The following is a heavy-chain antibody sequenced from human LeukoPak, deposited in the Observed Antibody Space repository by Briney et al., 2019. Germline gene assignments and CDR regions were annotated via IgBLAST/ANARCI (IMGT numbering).Heavy chain of an antibody. CDR3: AKCDSGGYHHYYFDY. Sequence: GGSLRLSCAASRFTFSSYAMSWVRQAPGKGLEWVSAIGGTGACTYYADSVKGRFTISRDNSKNTLYLQMNSLRAEDTAVYYCAKCDSGGYHHYYFDYWGQGALVNGSS. V-gene: IGHV3-23*01. J-gene: IGHJ4*02. CDR1: RFTFSSYA. CDR2: IGGTGACT. D-gene: IGHD3-22*01.